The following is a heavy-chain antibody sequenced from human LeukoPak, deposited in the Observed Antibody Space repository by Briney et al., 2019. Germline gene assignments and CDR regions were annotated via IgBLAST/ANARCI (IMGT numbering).Heavy chain of an antibody. J-gene: IGHJ4*02. V-gene: IGHV1-69*04. CDR2: IIPILGIA. CDR1: GGTFSSYA. Sequence: ASVKVSCKASGGTFSSYAISWVRQAPGQGLEWVGRIIPILGIANYAQKFQGRVTITADKSTSTAYMELSSLRSEDTAVYYCASRETGDGDYFDYWGQGTLVTVSS. CDR3: ASRETGDGDYFDY. D-gene: IGHD4-17*01.